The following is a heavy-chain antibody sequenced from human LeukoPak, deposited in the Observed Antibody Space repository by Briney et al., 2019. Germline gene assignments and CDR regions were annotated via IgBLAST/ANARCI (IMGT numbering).Heavy chain of an antibody. CDR1: GYTFTSYG. CDR2: ISAYNGNT. CDR3: ARRMAMYNWFDP. V-gene: IGHV1-18*01. J-gene: IGHJ5*02. Sequence: ASVKVSCKACGYTFTSYGISWVRQAPGQGLEWMGWISAYNGNTNYAQKLQGRDTMTTDTSTSTAYMELRSLRSDDTAVYYCARRMAMYNWFDPWGQGTLVTVSS. D-gene: IGHD5-24*01.